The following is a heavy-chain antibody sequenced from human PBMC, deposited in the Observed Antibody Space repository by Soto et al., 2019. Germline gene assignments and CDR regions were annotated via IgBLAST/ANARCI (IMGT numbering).Heavy chain of an antibody. J-gene: IGHJ6*02. CDR1: GFTFNSYG. Sequence: QVQLVESGGGVVQPGRSLRLSCAASGFTFNSYGMHWVRQGPGNGLEWVAFISYDATKTYYVDSVKGRFTISRDNSSSALYVQMNSLTGEDTAVYYCARTRSAWSDFHYYSLDVWGQGTTVTVS. V-gene: IGHV3-30*03. CDR3: ARTRSAWSDFHYYSLDV. CDR2: ISYDATKT. D-gene: IGHD1-26*01.